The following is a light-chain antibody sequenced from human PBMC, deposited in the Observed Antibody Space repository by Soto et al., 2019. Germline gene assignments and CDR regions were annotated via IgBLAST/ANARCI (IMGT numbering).Light chain of an antibody. Sequence: EIVLTQSPGTLSLSPGERATLSCRASQSVNSAYVAWYQQNPGQAPRVLIYGASTRATGIPHRFSGSGSGTDFSLTISRLEPFYLTIYYCQRYGLFPSWAFCQWT. CDR3: QRYGLFPSWA. V-gene: IGKV3-20*01. CDR1: QSVNSAY. CDR2: GAS. J-gene: IGKJ1*01.